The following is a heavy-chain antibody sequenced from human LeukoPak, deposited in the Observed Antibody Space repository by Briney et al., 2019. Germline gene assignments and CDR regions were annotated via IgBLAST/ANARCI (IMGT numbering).Heavy chain of an antibody. V-gene: IGHV3-30*03. CDR1: GFIFSGYG. CDR3: ARDRTYDFWSGYYTPRGYGMDV. Sequence: SGGSLRLSCAASGFIFSGYGMHWVRQAPGKGLEWVALISHDESDKHYADSVKGRFTISRDNAKNSLYLQINRLRAEDTAVYYCARDRTYDFWSGYYTPRGYGMDVWGQGTTVTVSS. D-gene: IGHD3-3*01. J-gene: IGHJ6*02. CDR2: ISHDESDK.